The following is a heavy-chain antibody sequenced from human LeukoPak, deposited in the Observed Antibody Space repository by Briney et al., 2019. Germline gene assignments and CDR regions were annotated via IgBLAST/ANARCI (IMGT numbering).Heavy chain of an antibody. J-gene: IGHJ4*02. CDR3: ALGSYNYKF. Sequence: SETLSLTCNVPGGSISTYYWSWIRQPPGKGLEWIGYVYYSGSTNYNPSLKGRVTMSVDTSKNQFSLKLSSVTAADTAVYYCALGSYNYKFWGQGTLVTVSS. CDR2: VYYSGST. V-gene: IGHV4-59*08. CDR1: GGSISTYY. D-gene: IGHD5-24*01.